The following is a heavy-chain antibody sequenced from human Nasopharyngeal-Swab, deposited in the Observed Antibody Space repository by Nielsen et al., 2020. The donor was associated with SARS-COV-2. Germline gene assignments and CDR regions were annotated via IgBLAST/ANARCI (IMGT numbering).Heavy chain of an antibody. J-gene: IGHJ6*02. D-gene: IGHD4-11*01. CDR1: GYTLTELS. V-gene: IGHV1-24*01. CDR2: FDPEDGET. Sequence: ASVKVSCKVSGYTLTELSMHWLRQSPGKGLEWMGGFDPEDGETIYAQKFQGRVTMTEDTSTDTAYMELSSLRSEDTAVYYCATATMTTVNNYYGMDVWGQGTTVTVSS. CDR3: ATATMTTVNNYYGMDV.